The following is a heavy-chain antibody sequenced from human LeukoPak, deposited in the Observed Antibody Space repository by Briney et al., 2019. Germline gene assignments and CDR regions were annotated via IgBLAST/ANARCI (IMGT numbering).Heavy chain of an antibody. CDR3: ATVDPLLWFGELQSFDI. V-gene: IGHV1-24*01. CDR2: FDPEDGET. CDR1: GYTLTELS. D-gene: IGHD3-10*01. J-gene: IGHJ3*02. Sequence: GASVKVSCKVSGYTLTELSMHWVRQAPGKGLEWMGGFDPEDGETIYAQKFQGRVTMTEDTSTDTAYMELSSLRSEDTAVYYCATVDPLLWFGELQSFDIWGQGTMVTVSS.